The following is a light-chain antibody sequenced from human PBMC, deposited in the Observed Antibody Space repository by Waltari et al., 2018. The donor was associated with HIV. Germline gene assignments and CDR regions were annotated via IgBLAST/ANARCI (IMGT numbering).Light chain of an antibody. J-gene: IGKJ5*01. CDR3: QQYNNWPPIT. CDR1: QGIGGR. Sequence: EVVMTQSQATLSGSPGEGVTLSCRASQGIGGRLAWYQQKPGQAPRLLIYGASNRDSGIPVRFSGSGSGTDFTLTISSVQSEDCAVYYCQQYNNWPPITFGQGTRLEIK. CDR2: GAS. V-gene: IGKV3-15*01.